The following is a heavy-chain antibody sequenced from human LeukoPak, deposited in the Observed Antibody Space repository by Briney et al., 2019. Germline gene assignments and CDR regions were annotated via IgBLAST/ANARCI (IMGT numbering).Heavy chain of an antibody. D-gene: IGHD6-19*01. Sequence: ASVKVSCKASGYLFINYGISLLRQPPGQGLECMGLISPYSGNTDYAQKLQGRVTMTTDTSTTTAYMELRSLRFDDTAVYYCARTSGVSVAGSPYYFDFWGQGTLISVSS. J-gene: IGHJ4*02. CDR3: ARTSGVSVAGSPYYFDF. CDR1: GYLFINYG. CDR2: ISPYSGNT. V-gene: IGHV1-18*01.